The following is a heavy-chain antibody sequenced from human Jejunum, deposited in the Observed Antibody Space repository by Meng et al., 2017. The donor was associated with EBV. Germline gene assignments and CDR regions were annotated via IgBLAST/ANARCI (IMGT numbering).Heavy chain of an antibody. CDR1: GGAVSTGSYY. J-gene: IGHJ4*02. D-gene: IGHD3-22*01. CDR2: FYYSASP. CDR3: ARGRGVTDYYDSSGSPFDY. Sequence: QVQLQESGPGLVKSSETLSLICTVSGGAVSTGSYYWSWIRQPPGKGLEWIGYFYYSASPKYNPSLKSRATISADMSKNQFSLKLRSVTSADTVVYYCARGRGVTDYYDSSGSPFDYWGQGTLVTVSS. V-gene: IGHV4-61*01.